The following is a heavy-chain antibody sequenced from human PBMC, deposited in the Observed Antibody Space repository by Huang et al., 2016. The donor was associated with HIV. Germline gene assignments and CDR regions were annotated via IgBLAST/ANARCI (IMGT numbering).Heavy chain of an antibody. V-gene: IGHV4-34*12. D-gene: IGHD6-19*01. Sequence: QVQLRQWRAGLVTPSETLSLTFAVYGGSFSGDYWTWFRQSPGKGLEWIGEIMHIRKTNDQASRKRRVTMSKDTAKKQFSLEVTSVAGGDTCVYVSAREKAADSAWYGIYYFDYWGEGALVTVTS. CDR3: AREKAADSAWYGIYYFDY. CDR2: IMHIRKT. J-gene: IGHJ4*02. CDR1: GGSFSGDY.